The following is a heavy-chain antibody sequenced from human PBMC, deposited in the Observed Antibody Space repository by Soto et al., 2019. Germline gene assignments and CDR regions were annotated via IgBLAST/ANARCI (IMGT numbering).Heavy chain of an antibody. D-gene: IGHD3-22*01. V-gene: IGHV3-74*01. CDR1: GFTFTNYW. CDR2: INSDGTNT. J-gene: IGHJ4*02. CDR3: AKNPGYYYDSTGYHFDY. Sequence: PGGSLRLSCVASGFTFTNYWMHWVRQAPGKGLVWVSYINSDGTNTNYADSVKGRFTISRDNSKNTLYLQMNSLRAEDTAVYYCAKNPGYYYDSTGYHFDYWGQGTLVTVSS.